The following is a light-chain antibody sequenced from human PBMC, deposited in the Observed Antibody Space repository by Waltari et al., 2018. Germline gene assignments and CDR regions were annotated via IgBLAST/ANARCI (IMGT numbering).Light chain of an antibody. CDR1: QSVLYSSNNKNY. CDR3: QQYYTTPYT. CDR2: WAS. V-gene: IGKV4-1*01. J-gene: IGKJ2*01. Sequence: DIVMTQSPDSLALSLGERATIHCKSSQSVLYSSNNKNYLAWYQQKPGQPPKLLIYWASTRESGVPDRFSGSGSGTDFTLTISGLQAEDVAVYYCQQYYTTPYTFGQGTKLEIK.